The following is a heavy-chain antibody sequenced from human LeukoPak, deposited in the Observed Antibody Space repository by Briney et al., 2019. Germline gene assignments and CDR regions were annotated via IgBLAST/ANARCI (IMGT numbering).Heavy chain of an antibody. D-gene: IGHD1-7*01. CDR1: GFTFSSYG. CDR2: IRYDGSTK. J-gene: IGHJ4*02. Sequence: PGGSLRLSCAASGFTFSSYGMHWVRQAPGKGLEWVAFIRYDGSTKYYADSVKGRFTISRDNSKNTLYLQMNSLRAEDTALFYCAKDDGTTSYFDYWGQGTLVTVSS. CDR3: AKDDGTTSYFDY. V-gene: IGHV3-30*02.